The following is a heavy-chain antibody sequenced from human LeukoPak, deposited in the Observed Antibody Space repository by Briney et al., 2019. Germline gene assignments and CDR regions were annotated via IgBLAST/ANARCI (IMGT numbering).Heavy chain of an antibody. J-gene: IGHJ4*02. Sequence: SETLSLTCTVSGGSISYYYWNWIRQPPGKELEWIGFIYDSGRTNYNPSLKSRVTISVEASKSQFSLKLNSVTAADTAVYYCAVRSSSWRNYFDYWGQGTLVTVSS. D-gene: IGHD6-13*01. CDR2: IYDSGRT. CDR1: GGSISYYY. CDR3: AVRSSSWRNYFDY. V-gene: IGHV4-59*01.